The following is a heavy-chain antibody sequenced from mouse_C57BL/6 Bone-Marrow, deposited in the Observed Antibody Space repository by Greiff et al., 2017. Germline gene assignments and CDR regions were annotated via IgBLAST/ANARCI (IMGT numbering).Heavy chain of an antibody. Sequence: VQLQQSGAELVRPGASVKLSCTASGFNIKDDYMPWVKQRPEQGLEWIGWIDPENGDTEYASKFQGKATITADTSSNTAYLLLSSLTSEDTAVYYCTTIYYGNYGAMEYWGQGTSVTVAS. CDR2: IDPENGDT. D-gene: IGHD2-1*01. J-gene: IGHJ4*01. CDR1: GFNIKDDY. V-gene: IGHV14-4*01. CDR3: TTIYYGNYGAMEY.